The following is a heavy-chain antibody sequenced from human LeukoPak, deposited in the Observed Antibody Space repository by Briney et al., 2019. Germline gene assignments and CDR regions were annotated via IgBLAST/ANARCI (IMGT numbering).Heavy chain of an antibody. J-gene: IGHJ4*02. V-gene: IGHV3-23*01. D-gene: IGHD3-22*01. Sequence: GGSLRLSCAASGFTFSNFGMSWVRQAPGRGLEWVSGISGGGDTTYYAESVKGRFTISRDNSKNTLFLQMNSLSAEDTAVYYCAKTNGYYDYWGQGTRVAVSS. CDR3: AKTNGYYDY. CDR1: GFTFSNFG. CDR2: ISGGGDTT.